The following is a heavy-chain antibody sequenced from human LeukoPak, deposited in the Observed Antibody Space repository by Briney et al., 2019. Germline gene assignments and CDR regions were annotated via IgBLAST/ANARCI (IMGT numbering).Heavy chain of an antibody. CDR3: ARAGGYCSSTSCWTSDY. CDR2: ISYNSGTV. Sequence: GGSLRLSCAVSGFTFSSYNMNWVRQAPGKGLEWVSYISYNSGTVYYADSVKGRFTISRDNAKNSLYLQMNSLRAEDTAVYYCARAGGYCSSTSCWTSDYWGQGTLVTVSS. V-gene: IGHV3-48*04. CDR1: GFTFSSYN. J-gene: IGHJ4*02. D-gene: IGHD2-2*01.